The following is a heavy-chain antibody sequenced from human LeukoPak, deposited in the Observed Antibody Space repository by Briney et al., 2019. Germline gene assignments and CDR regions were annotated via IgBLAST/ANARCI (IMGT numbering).Heavy chain of an antibody. CDR1: GFTFDDYG. Sequence: PGGSLRLSCAASGFTFDDYGMSWVRQAPGKGLEWVSGINWNGGSTGYADSVRGRFTISRDNAKNLLYLQMSSLRVEDTAVYYCARDSGSCDYWGQGTLVTVSS. CDR3: ARDSGSCDY. D-gene: IGHD3-10*01. V-gene: IGHV3-20*04. J-gene: IGHJ4*02. CDR2: INWNGGST.